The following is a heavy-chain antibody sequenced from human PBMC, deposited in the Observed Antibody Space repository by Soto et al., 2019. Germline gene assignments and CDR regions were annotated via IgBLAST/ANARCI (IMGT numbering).Heavy chain of an antibody. J-gene: IGHJ5*02. Sequence: GGSLRLSCAASAFTFSSYWMHWVRQAPGKGLVWVSRINSDGSSTSYADSVKGRFTISSDNAKNTMYLQMNSLRAEDTAGYYCERERNFWSGYYSGRGRNWFDPWGQGTLVTVSS. CDR1: AFTFSSYW. CDR3: ERERNFWSGYYSGRGRNWFDP. D-gene: IGHD3-3*01. CDR2: INSDGSST. V-gene: IGHV3-74*01.